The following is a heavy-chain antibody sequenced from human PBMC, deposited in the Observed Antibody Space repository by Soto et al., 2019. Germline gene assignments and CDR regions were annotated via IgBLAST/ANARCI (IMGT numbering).Heavy chain of an antibody. CDR2: IIPTFGTA. Sequence: SVKVSCKAAGGTFSSYAISWVRQAPGQGLEWMGGIIPTFGTANYAQKFQGRVTITADESTSTAYMELSSLRSEDTAVYYCARASHSQRGAFDIWGPGTMVTVSS. CDR1: GGTFSSYA. V-gene: IGHV1-69*13. CDR3: ARASHSQRGAFDI. J-gene: IGHJ3*02. D-gene: IGHD2-21*01.